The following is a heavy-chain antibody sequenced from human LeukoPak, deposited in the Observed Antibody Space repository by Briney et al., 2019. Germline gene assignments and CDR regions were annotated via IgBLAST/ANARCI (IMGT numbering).Heavy chain of an antibody. CDR2: IRRKTYGGTT. D-gene: IGHD6-19*01. V-gene: IGHV3-15*01. J-gene: IGHJ4*02. Sequence: PGGPLRLSCAASGFTYSNAWMSGPPEAPGEGGEWVGRIRRKTYGGTTDYAAPVKGRFTISRDDSKNTLKLQMNSLKTEDTAVYYCTTVRYGRGWYFDYWGQGTLVSVSS. CDR3: TTVRYGRGWYFDY. CDR1: GFTYSNAW.